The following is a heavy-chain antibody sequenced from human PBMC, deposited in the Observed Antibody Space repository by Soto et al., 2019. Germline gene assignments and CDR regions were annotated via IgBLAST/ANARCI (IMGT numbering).Heavy chain of an antibody. V-gene: IGHV4-30-4*01. CDR2: IYYSGST. CDR3: ARRGRFLEYYYYYYYMDV. D-gene: IGHD3-3*01. J-gene: IGHJ6*03. CDR1: GGSISSGDYY. Sequence: SETLSLTCTVSGGSISSGDYYWSWIRQPPGKGLEWIGYIYYSGSTYYNPSLKSRVTISVDTSKNQFSLKLSSVTAADTAVYYCARRGRFLEYYYYYYYMDVWGKGTTVTVSS.